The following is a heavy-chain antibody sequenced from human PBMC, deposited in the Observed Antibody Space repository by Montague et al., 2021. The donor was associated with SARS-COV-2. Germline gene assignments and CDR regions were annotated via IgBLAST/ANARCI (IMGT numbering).Heavy chain of an antibody. CDR2: IYSSGRT. D-gene: IGHD1-26*01. V-gene: IGHV3-66*01. Sequence: SLRLSCAVSGFTVSNIYMSWVRQAPGKGPEWVSVIYSSGRTYYGDSVKDKFTISRDDSKNTVFLQMNSLKAEDTAVYYCARAVVGVYFDSWGQGTLVTVSS. CDR3: ARAVVGVYFDS. J-gene: IGHJ4*02. CDR1: GFTVSNIY.